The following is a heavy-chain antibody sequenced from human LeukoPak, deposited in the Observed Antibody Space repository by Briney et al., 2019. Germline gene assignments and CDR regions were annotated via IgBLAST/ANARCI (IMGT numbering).Heavy chain of an antibody. V-gene: IGHV3-30*18. D-gene: IGHD3-22*01. CDR1: GFTFSSYG. J-gene: IGHJ4*02. Sequence: GGSLRLSCAASGFTFSSYGMHWVRQAPGKGLEWVAVISYDGSNKYYADSVKGRFTISRDNSKNTLYLQMNSLRAEDTAVYYCAKDSTNGRGLVVVILYYFDYWGQGTLVTVSS. CDR2: ISYDGSNK. CDR3: AKDSTNGRGLVVVILYYFDY.